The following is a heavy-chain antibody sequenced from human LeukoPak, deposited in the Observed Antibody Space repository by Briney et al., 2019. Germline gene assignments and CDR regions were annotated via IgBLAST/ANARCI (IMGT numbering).Heavy chain of an antibody. J-gene: IGHJ4*02. CDR2: INPSGGST. CDR1: GYTFTSYY. CDR3: ARDTVPRGIAVAGTGSYFDY. V-gene: IGHV1-46*01. Sequence: GASVKVSCKASGYTFTSYYMHWVRQAPGQGLEWMGIINPSGGSTSYAQKFQGRVTMTRDTSTSTVYMELSSLRSEDTAVYYCARDTVPRGIAVAGTGSYFDYWGQGTLVTVSS. D-gene: IGHD6-19*01.